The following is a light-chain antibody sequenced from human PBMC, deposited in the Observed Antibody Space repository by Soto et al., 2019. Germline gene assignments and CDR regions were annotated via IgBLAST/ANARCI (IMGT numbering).Light chain of an antibody. Sequence: DIQMTQSPSALSASVGDRVTLTFRASQNIGTSLAWYQQKPGRAPKVLIYDVSTLERGVPSRFSGSQFGSEFTLTISGLQPDDFATYYCQQYSNFATFGQGTKVDI. CDR3: QQYSNFAT. V-gene: IGKV1-5*01. CDR1: QNIGTS. J-gene: IGKJ1*01. CDR2: DVS.